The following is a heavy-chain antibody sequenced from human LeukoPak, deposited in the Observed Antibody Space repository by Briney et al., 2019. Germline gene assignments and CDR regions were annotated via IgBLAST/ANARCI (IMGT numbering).Heavy chain of an antibody. V-gene: IGHV1-2*02. CDR3: ARDLRPVPAGAHWYFDL. D-gene: IGHD2-2*01. CDR1: GYTSTGYY. J-gene: IGHJ2*01. CDR2: INPNSGDT. Sequence: GASVKVSCKASGYTSTGYYIHWVRQAPGQGLEWMGWINPNSGDTKYAQKFQGRAAMTRDTSISTAYMELSSLRSDDTAFYYCARDLRPVPAGAHWYFDLWGRGTLVTVSS.